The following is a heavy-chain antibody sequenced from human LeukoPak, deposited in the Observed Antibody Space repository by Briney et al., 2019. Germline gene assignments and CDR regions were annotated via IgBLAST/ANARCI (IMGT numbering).Heavy chain of an antibody. D-gene: IGHD3-10*01. J-gene: IGHJ6*02. CDR3: GKREFWHGSGEDA. CDR1: GFTFNNYA. Sequence: PGGSLRLSCAASGFTFNNYAMSWFRQTPGKGLEWVSAISGSGDRTYYAESVKGRFSISRDNSKNTLYLQMHSLRAEDTAVYYCGKREFWHGSGEDAWGQGTAVTVSS. V-gene: IGHV3-23*01. CDR2: ISGSGDRT.